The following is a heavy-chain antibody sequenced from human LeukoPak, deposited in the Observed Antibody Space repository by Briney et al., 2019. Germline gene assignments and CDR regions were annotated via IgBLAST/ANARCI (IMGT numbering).Heavy chain of an antibody. CDR3: ARGGHDYGDYDYFDY. Sequence: SETLSLTCAVYGGSFSGYYWSWIRQPPGKGLEWIGEINHSGSTYYNPSLKSRVTISVDRSKNQFSLKLSSVTAADTAVYYCARGGHDYGDYDYFDYWGQGTLVTVSS. J-gene: IGHJ4*02. CDR1: GGSFSGYY. V-gene: IGHV4-34*01. CDR2: INHSGST. D-gene: IGHD4-17*01.